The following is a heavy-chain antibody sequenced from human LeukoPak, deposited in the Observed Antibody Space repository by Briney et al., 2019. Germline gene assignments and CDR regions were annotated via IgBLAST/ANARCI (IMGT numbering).Heavy chain of an antibody. CDR2: ISSSSSYI. D-gene: IGHD3-3*01. J-gene: IGHJ4*02. CDR1: GFTFSSYS. CDR3: ATTPRQNYDFWSGTLRPDY. V-gene: IGHV3-21*01. Sequence: GGSLRLSCAASGFTFSSYSMNWVRQAPGKGLEWVSSISSSSSYIYYADSVKGRFTISRDNAKNSLYLQMNSLRAEDSAVYYCATTPRQNYDFWSGTLRPDYWGQGTLVTVSS.